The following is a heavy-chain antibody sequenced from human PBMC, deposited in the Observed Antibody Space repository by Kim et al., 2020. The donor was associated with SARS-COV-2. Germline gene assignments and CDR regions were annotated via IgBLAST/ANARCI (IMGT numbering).Heavy chain of an antibody. CDR2: INVFNTSG. V-gene: IGHV1-18*01. CDR3: ARSMFDYSWGTGTKREDS. D-gene: IGHD3-16*01. Sequence: ASVKVSCKTSGYSFSSFAITWVRQAPGQGLEWKGWINVFNTSGYKTEKFQGRLTLTADIATSTSYMDLRSLRSDDTAVYYCARSMFDYSWGTGTKREDSWGQGTLLTVTS. CDR1: GYSFSSFA. J-gene: IGHJ4*02.